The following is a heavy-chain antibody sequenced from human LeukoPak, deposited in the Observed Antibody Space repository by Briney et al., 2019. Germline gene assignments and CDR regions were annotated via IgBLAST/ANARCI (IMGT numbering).Heavy chain of an antibody. D-gene: IGHD1-26*01. CDR2: INPTGCGT. J-gene: IGHJ4*02. CDR3: VRGLLAGYDY. V-gene: IGHV1-46*01. CDR1: GYIFITYY. Sequence: ASVKVSCKASGYIFITYYIHWVRLAPGQGLEWMGVINPTGCGTSYAQQFQGRVTMTSDTSTSTAYMKLSSMRFEDTAVYYCVRGLLAGYDYWGQGTLVTVSS.